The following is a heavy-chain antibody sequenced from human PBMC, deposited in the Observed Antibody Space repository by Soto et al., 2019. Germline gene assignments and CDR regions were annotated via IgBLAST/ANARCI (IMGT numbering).Heavy chain of an antibody. Sequence: PSETLSLTCTVSGGSISSGDYYWSWIRQPPGKGLEWIGYIYYSGSTNYNPSLKSRVTISVDTSKNQFSLKLSSVTAADTAVYYCARDRIAAAGGWFDPWGQGTLVTVSS. CDR2: IYYSGST. CDR1: GGSISSGDYY. D-gene: IGHD6-13*01. CDR3: ARDRIAAAGGWFDP. J-gene: IGHJ5*02. V-gene: IGHV4-61*08.